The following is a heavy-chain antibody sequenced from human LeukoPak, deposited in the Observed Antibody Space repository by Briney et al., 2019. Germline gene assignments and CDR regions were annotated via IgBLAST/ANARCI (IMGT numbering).Heavy chain of an antibody. V-gene: IGHV1-2*02. CDR1: GYTFTGYY. CDR3: ARGPALIDAFWFDP. J-gene: IGHJ5*02. CDR2: ISPNSGGT. Sequence: ASVKVSCKASGYTFTGYYMHWVRQAPGQGLEWMGWISPNSGGTNYAQKFQGRVTMTRDTSISTAYMELSRLRSDDTAVYYCARGPALIDAFWFDPWGQGTLVTVSS. D-gene: IGHD3-22*01.